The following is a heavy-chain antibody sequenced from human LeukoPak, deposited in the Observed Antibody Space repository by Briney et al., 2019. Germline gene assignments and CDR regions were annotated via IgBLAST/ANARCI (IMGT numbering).Heavy chain of an antibody. CDR1: GGSISSGGYS. CDR2: IYHSGST. Sequence: SQTLSFTCAVSGGSISSGGYSWSWIRQPPGKGLEWIGYIYHSGSTYYNPSLKSRVTISVDRSKNQFSLKLSSVTAADTAVYYCARIADEYYFDYWGQGTLITVSS. J-gene: IGHJ4*02. CDR3: ARIADEYYFDY. D-gene: IGHD6-13*01. V-gene: IGHV4-30-2*01.